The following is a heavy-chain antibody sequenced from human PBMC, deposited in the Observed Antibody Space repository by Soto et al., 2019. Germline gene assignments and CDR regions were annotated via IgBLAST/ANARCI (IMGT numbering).Heavy chain of an antibody. J-gene: IGHJ6*02. CDR3: ARDRDEGSRSYSGMDV. CDR1: GGSISSGGYY. CDR2: IYYSGST. V-gene: IGHV4-31*03. D-gene: IGHD3-10*01. Sequence: ASETLSLTCTVSGGSISSGGYYWSWIRQHPGKGLEWIGYIYYSGSTYYNPSLKSRVTISVDTSKNQFSLKLSSVTAADTAVYYCARDRDEGSRSYSGMDVWGQWTTVTVSS.